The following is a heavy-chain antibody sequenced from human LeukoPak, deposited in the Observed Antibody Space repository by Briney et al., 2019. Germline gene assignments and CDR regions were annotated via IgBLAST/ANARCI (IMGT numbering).Heavy chain of an antibody. CDR2: INPNTGVS. Sequence: ASVEVSCKASGYTFTDYYLHWVRQAPGQGLEWMGWINPNTGVSNYAQKFQGRVSMTRDTSITTAYMELSRLRSDDSAVYYCARGSGSSSWYYLDYWGQGALVTASS. CDR3: ARGSGSSSWYYLDY. D-gene: IGHD6-13*01. J-gene: IGHJ4*02. V-gene: IGHV1-2*02. CDR1: GYTFTDYY.